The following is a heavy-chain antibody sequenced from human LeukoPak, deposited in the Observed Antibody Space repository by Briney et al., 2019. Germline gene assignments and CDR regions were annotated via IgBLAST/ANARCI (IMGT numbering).Heavy chain of an antibody. CDR3: ARRFTYYFDY. CDR1: GFTFSDYT. J-gene: IGHJ4*02. CDR2: INGGGGYT. V-gene: IGHV3-23*01. Sequence: GGSLRLSCAASGFTFSDYTMNWVRQAPGKGLEWVSGINGGGGYTYYADSVKGRFTISRDNSKNTLYLQMSSLRAEDTALYFCARRFTYYFDYWGQGTLVTVSS. D-gene: IGHD3-16*01.